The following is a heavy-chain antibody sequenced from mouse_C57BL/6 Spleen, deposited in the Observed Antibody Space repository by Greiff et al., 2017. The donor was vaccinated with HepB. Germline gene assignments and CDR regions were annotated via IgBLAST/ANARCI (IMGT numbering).Heavy chain of an antibody. CDR2: ISSGSSTI. V-gene: IGHV5-17*01. Sequence: EVKVVESGGGLVKPGGSLKLSCAASGFTFSDYGMHWVRQAPEKGLEWVAYISSGSSTIYYADTVKGRFTISRDNAKNTLFLQMTSLRSEDTAMYYCARRSTMVTTGAMDYWGQGTSVTVSS. CDR3: ARRSTMVTTGAMDY. J-gene: IGHJ4*01. D-gene: IGHD2-2*01. CDR1: GFTFSDYG.